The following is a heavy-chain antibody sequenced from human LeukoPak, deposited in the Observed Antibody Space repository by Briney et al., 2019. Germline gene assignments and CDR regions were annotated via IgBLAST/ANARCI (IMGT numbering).Heavy chain of an antibody. J-gene: IGHJ4*02. CDR1: GFTFSSYG. CDR3: AKEDRFYGSGSYFSN. Sequence: PGGSLRLSCAASGFTFSSYGMHSVRQAPGKGLEWVAVISYDGSNKYYADSVKGRFTISRDNSKNTLYLQMNSLRAEDTAVYYCAKEDRFYGSGSYFSNWGQGTLVTVSS. V-gene: IGHV3-30*18. D-gene: IGHD3-10*01. CDR2: ISYDGSNK.